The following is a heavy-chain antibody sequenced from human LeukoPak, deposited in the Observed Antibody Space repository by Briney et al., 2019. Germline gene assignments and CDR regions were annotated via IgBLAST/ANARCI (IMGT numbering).Heavy chain of an antibody. CDR1: GFTFSSYG. Sequence: GGSLRLSCAASGFTFSSYGMHWVRQAPGKGLEWVAFIRYDGSNKYYADSVKGRFTISRDNSKNTLYLQMNSLRAEDTAVYYCAKDSSGWYRLGYFQHWGQGTLVTVSS. V-gene: IGHV3-30*02. D-gene: IGHD6-19*01. J-gene: IGHJ1*01. CDR3: AKDSSGWYRLGYFQH. CDR2: IRYDGSNK.